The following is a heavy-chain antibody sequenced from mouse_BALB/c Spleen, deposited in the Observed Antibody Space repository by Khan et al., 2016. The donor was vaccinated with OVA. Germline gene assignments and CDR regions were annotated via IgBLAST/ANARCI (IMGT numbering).Heavy chain of an antibody. V-gene: IGHV1S135*01. CDR3: ARHGYVGWFAY. J-gene: IGHJ3*01. CDR2: IDPFNGGT. CDR1: GYSFTSYY. D-gene: IGHD2-2*01. Sequence: VQLQQPGPELMKPGASVKISCKASGYSFTSYYIHWVKQSHGKSLEWIGYIDPFNGGTSYNPKFKGKATLTVDKSSSTAYMHLSSLTSDDSAVYYCARHGYVGWFAYWGQGTPVTVSA.